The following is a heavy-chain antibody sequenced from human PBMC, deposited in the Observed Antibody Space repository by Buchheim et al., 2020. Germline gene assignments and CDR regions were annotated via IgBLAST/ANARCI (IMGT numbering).Heavy chain of an antibody. CDR2: INHSGST. J-gene: IGHJ4*02. D-gene: IGHD2-15*01. Sequence: QVQLQQWGAGLLKPSETLSLTCAVYGGSFSGYYWSWIRQPPGKGLEWIGEINHSGSTNYNPSLKSRVTISVDTSKNQFSLKLSSVTAADTAVYYCARGPRDIVVVVAAYLKYYFDYWGQGTL. CDR3: ARGPRDIVVVVAAYLKYYFDY. V-gene: IGHV4-34*01. CDR1: GGSFSGYY.